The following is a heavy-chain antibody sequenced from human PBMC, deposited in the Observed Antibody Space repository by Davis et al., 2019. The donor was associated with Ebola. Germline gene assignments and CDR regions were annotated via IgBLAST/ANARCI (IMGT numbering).Heavy chain of an antibody. CDR1: GGSISSYY. V-gene: IGHV4-39*07. CDR2: IYYSGST. D-gene: IGHD5-12*01. CDR3: AREGRGGYDY. J-gene: IGHJ4*02. Sequence: MPSETLSLTCTVSGGSISSYYWSWIRQPPGKGLEWIGSIYYSGSTYYNPSLKSRVTISVDTSKNQFSLKLSSVTAADTAVYYCAREGRGGYDYWGQGTLVTVSS.